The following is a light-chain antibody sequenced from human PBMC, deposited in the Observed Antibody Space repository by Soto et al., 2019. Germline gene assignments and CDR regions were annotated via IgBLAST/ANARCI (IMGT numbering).Light chain of an antibody. CDR1: NSNVGRNG. Sequence: VLTQPPSASGAPGQRVTISCSGSNSNVGRNGVNWYQQLPGTSPKLLVYSNHQRPSGVPDRFSGSKSGTSASLAIGGLQSEDEADYYCATWDDSLNGLYVFGPGTKVTVL. V-gene: IGLV1-44*01. CDR2: SNH. J-gene: IGLJ1*01. CDR3: ATWDDSLNGLYV.